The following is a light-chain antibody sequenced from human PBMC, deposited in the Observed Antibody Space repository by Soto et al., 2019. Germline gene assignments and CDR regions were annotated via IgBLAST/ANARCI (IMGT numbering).Light chain of an antibody. J-gene: IGLJ1*01. CDR1: SSDVGGYNY. CDR2: DVS. V-gene: IGLV2-14*01. CDR3: SSYTSSAGV. Sequence: QSALTQPASVSGSPGQSITISCTGTSSDVGGYNYVSWYQQHPGKAPKLMIYDVSNRPSGVTNRFSGSKSGNTAALTISGLEAVDEADYYCSSYTSSAGVFGTGTKRTVL.